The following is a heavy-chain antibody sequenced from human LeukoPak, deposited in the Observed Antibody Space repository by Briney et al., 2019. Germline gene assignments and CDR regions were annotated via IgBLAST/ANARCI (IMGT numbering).Heavy chain of an antibody. Sequence: TGGSLTLSCSASGFTFSSYAMHWVRQAPGKGLEYVSGISSNGGSTYYADSVKGRFTISRDNSKNTLYLQMSSLRAEDTAVYYCVKERSSGWYDFDYWGQGTLVTVSS. J-gene: IGHJ4*02. CDR1: GFTFSSYA. D-gene: IGHD6-19*01. CDR2: ISSNGGST. CDR3: VKERSSGWYDFDY. V-gene: IGHV3-64D*06.